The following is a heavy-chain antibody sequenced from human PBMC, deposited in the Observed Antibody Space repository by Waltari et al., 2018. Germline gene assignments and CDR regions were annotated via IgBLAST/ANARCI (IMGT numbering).Heavy chain of an antibody. CDR3: ARVGYDVWSGYHYDY. D-gene: IGHD3-3*01. Sequence: QVQLQESGPGLVKPSETLSLTCTVSGGSISSYYWSWIRPPPGTGLEWLGYIYYSGSTNYNPSLKSRVTISVDTSKNQFSLKLSSVTAADTAVDYCARVGYDVWSGYHYDYWGQGTLVTVSS. CDR1: GGSISSYY. V-gene: IGHV4-59*01. J-gene: IGHJ4*02. CDR2: IYYSGST.